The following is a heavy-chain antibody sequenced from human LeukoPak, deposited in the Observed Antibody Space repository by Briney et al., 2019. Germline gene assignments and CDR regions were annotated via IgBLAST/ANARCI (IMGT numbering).Heavy chain of an antibody. CDR2: ISGYNGNT. Sequence: ASVKVSCKASGYTFTTYGITWVRQAPGQGLEWMGWISGYNGNTYYAQKLQGRVTMTTDTSTSTAYMELRSLRSDDTGVYYCARDLETSSGWFNGLVDFWGQGTLVTVSS. J-gene: IGHJ4*02. CDR3: ARDLETSSGWFNGLVDF. D-gene: IGHD6-19*01. V-gene: IGHV1-18*01. CDR1: GYTFTTYG.